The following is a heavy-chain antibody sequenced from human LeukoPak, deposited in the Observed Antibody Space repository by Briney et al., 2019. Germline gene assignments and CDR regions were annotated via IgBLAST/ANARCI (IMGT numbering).Heavy chain of an antibody. CDR2: ISSSGSTI. J-gene: IGHJ4*02. V-gene: IGHV3-11*04. CDR3: ARDLPHIAAAGPLDY. D-gene: IGHD6-13*01. CDR1: GFTFSDYY. Sequence: GGSLRRSCAASGFTFSDYYMSWIRQAPGKGLEWVSYISSSGSTIYYADSVKGRFTISRDNSKNTLYLQMNSLRAEDTAVYYCARDLPHIAAAGPLDYWGQGTLVTVSS.